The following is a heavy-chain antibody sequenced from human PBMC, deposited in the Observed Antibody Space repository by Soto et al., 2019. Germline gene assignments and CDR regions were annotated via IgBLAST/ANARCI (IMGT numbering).Heavy chain of an antibody. J-gene: IGHJ6*02. CDR3: ASPSGNYSYYYGMDV. V-gene: IGHV4-59*01. Sequence: PSETLSLTCTVSGASIRSFFWTWIRQPPGRGLEWIGNIYYSVSTNHNPSLKNRVTMSVDTSKNQFSLMLTSVTAADTAVYYCASPSGNYSYYYGMDVWGQGPTVPVSS. CDR2: IYYSVST. D-gene: IGHD1-26*01. CDR1: GASIRSFF.